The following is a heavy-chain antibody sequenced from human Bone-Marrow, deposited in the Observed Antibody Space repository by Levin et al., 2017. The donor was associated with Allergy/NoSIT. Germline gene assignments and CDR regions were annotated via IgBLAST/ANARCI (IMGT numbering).Heavy chain of an antibody. J-gene: IGHJ3*02. Sequence: GGSLRLSCAASGFTFSSYSMNWVRQAPGKGLEWVSYISSSSSTIYYADSVKGRFTISRDNAKNSLYLQMNSLRDEDTAVYYCARDLGDHDDYGDYVGLFGAFDIWGQGTMVTVSS. D-gene: IGHD4-17*01. V-gene: IGHV3-48*02. CDR1: GFTFSSYS. CDR3: ARDLGDHDDYGDYVGLFGAFDI. CDR2: ISSSSSTI.